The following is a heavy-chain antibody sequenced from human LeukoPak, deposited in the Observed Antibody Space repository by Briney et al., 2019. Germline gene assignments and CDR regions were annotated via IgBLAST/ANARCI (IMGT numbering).Heavy chain of an antibody. CDR3: AVCTGYCNGGSFDYFDY. V-gene: IGHV1-2*06. D-gene: IGHD2-15*01. J-gene: IGHJ4*02. CDR1: GYTFTGYY. CDR2: INPNSGGT. Sequence: ASVKVSCKASGYTFTGYYIHWVRQAPGQGLEWMGRINPNSGGTNYAQKFQGRVTMTRDTSITTAYMELSSLRSDDTAVYYCAVCTGYCNGGSFDYFDYWGQGTLVTVSS.